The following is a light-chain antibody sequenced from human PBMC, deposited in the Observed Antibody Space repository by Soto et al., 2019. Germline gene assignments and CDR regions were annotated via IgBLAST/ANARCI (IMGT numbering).Light chain of an antibody. V-gene: IGKV1-5*01. J-gene: IGKJ1*01. Sequence: DIQMTQSPSTLSASVGDRVTITCRASQSISSWLAWYQQKPGKAPKLLIYDASSLESGVPSRFSGSGSGTEFTLTISSLQPDEFATYYCQCGTFGQGTKVDIK. CDR2: DAS. CDR1: QSISSW. CDR3: QCGT.